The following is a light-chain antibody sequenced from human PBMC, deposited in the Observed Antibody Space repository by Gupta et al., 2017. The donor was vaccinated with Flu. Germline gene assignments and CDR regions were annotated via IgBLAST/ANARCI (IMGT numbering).Light chain of an antibody. Sequence: DIVMTQSPVSLAVSLGERATINCKSSQSVLYSSNNKNYLAWYQQKPGQPPKLLIYWASTRESGVPDRFSGSGSGTDFTLTISSLQAEDVAVYYCQQYYSSPPTWTFGQGTKVEIK. CDR1: QSVLYSSNNKNY. J-gene: IGKJ1*01. CDR2: WAS. V-gene: IGKV4-1*01. CDR3: QQYYSSPPTWT.